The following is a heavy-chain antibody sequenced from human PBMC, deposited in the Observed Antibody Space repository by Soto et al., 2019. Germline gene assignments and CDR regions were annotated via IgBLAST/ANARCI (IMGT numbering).Heavy chain of an antibody. D-gene: IGHD2-15*01. J-gene: IGHJ1*01. CDR1: GYTFTSYG. V-gene: IGHV1-18*01. Sequence: ASVKVSCKASGYTFTSYGISWVRQAPGQGLEWMGWISAYSGNTNYAQKFQGRVTMTTDTSTSTAYMELSSLRSEDTAVYYCASLQLYCSGGSCYVHFQHWGQGTLVTVSS. CDR2: ISAYSGNT. CDR3: ASLQLYCSGGSCYVHFQH.